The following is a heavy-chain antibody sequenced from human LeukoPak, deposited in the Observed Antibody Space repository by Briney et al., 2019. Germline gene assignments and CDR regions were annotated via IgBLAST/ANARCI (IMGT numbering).Heavy chain of an antibody. CDR3: ARGGGYDHLFDY. V-gene: IGHV4-31*03. Sequence: PSETLSLTCTVSGGSISSGGYYWSWIRQHPGKGLEWIGYIYYSGSTYYNPSLKSRVTISVDTSKNQFSLKLSSVTAADTAVYYCARGGGYDHLFDYWGQGTLVTVSS. CDR1: GGSISSGGYY. CDR2: IYYSGST. J-gene: IGHJ4*02. D-gene: IGHD5-12*01.